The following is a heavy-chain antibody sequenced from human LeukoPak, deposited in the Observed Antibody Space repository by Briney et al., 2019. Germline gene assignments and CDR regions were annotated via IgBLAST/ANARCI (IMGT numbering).Heavy chain of an antibody. CDR1: GFTFPSYA. CDR2: INSDGSST. D-gene: IGHD3-10*01. V-gene: IGHV3-74*01. CDR3: ARVGGGTMAFDY. J-gene: IGHJ4*02. Sequence: GGSLRLSCAASGFTFPSYAMSWVRQAPGKGLVWVSRINSDGSSTSYADSVKGRFTISRDNAKNTLYLQMNSLRAEDTAVYYCARVGGGTMAFDYWGQGTLVTVSS.